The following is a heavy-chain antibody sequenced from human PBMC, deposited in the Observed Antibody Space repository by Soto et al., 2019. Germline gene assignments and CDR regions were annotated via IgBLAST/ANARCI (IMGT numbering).Heavy chain of an antibody. V-gene: IGHV4-31*03. Sequence: KSSETLSLTCTVSGDSISRGGYYWSWIRQHPGKGLEWIGYIYYTGSTYYNPSLKSRATISVDTSKNQFSLKVSSVTAADTAVFCCARDPADRGGCFDYWGLGTLVTVSS. CDR1: GDSISRGGYY. CDR2: IYYTGST. J-gene: IGHJ4*02. CDR3: ARDPADRGGCFDY. D-gene: IGHD3-10*01.